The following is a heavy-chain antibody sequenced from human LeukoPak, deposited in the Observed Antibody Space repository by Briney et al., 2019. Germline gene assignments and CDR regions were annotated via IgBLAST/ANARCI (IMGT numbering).Heavy chain of an antibody. CDR1: GFTFSSYW. CDR2: ISSSGSTI. J-gene: IGHJ3*02. Sequence: GGSLRLSCAASGFTFSSYWMHWVRQAPGKGLEWVSYISSSGSTIYYADSVEGRFTISRDNAKNSLYLQMNSLRAEDTAVYYCARDCGGGSCYGPYDAFDIWGQGTMVTVSS. V-gene: IGHV3-48*04. CDR3: ARDCGGGSCYGPYDAFDI. D-gene: IGHD2-15*01.